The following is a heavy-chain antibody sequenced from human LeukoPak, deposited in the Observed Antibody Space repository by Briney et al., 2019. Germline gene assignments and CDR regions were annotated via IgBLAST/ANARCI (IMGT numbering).Heavy chain of an antibody. CDR1: GFTFDDYA. V-gene: IGHV3-9*01. CDR3: AKDFYRMEYYFDY. J-gene: IGHJ4*02. D-gene: IGHD3-3*01. Sequence: GGSLRLSCAASGFTFDDYAMHWVRQAPGKGLEWVSGISWNSGSIGYADSVKGRFTISRDNAKNSLYLQMNSLRAEDTALYYCAKDFYRMEYYFDYWGQGTLVTVSS. CDR2: ISWNSGSI.